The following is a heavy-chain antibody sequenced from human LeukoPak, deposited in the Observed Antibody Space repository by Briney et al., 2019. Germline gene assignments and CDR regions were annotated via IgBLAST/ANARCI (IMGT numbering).Heavy chain of an antibody. CDR1: GFDFREHT. V-gene: IGHV3-21*04. D-gene: IGHD2-8*02. J-gene: IGHJ5*01. CDR3: ARDRQNREGFRSGGTCSPPDS. CDR2: ITSNRDYL. Sequence: GGSLRLSCVASGFDFREHTMNWVRQAPGKGLEWLSSITSNRDYLYYAVSLKDRFTISRNNAKSTLYLQMKRLTADDTAVYYCARDRQNREGFRSGGTCSPPDSSGPGTLVVVSS.